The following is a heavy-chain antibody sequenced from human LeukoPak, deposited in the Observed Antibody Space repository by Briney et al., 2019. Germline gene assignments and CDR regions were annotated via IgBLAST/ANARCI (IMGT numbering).Heavy chain of an antibody. Sequence: GGSLRLSCAASGFTFSSYAMSWVRQAPGKGLEWVSAISGSGGSTYYADSVKGRFSISRDNSENTLYLQMNSLRAEDTAVYYCANLYGAGSISFDIWGQGTMVTVSS. V-gene: IGHV3-23*01. CDR2: ISGSGGST. D-gene: IGHD3-10*01. CDR1: GFTFSSYA. CDR3: ANLYGAGSISFDI. J-gene: IGHJ3*02.